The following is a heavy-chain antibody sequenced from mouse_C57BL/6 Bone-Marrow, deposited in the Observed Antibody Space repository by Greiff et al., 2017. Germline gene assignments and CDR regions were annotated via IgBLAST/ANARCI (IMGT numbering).Heavy chain of an antibody. CDR2: ISSGSSTI. CDR3: ARDGRGYFDV. V-gene: IGHV5-17*01. D-gene: IGHD1-1*01. CDR1: GFTFSDYG. Sequence: DVKLQESGGGLVKPGGSLKLSCAASGFTFSDYGMHWVRQAPEKGLEWVAYISSGSSTIYYADTVKGRFTISRDNAKNTLFLQMTSLRSEDTAMYYCARDGRGYFDVWGTGTTVTVSS. J-gene: IGHJ1*03.